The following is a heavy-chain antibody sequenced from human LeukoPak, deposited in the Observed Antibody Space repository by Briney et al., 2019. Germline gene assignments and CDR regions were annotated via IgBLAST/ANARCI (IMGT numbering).Heavy chain of an antibody. CDR3: ARKFHYYDSSGYYVGDAFDI. CDR2: MNPNSGNT. D-gene: IGHD3-22*01. V-gene: IGHV1-8*02. CDR1: GYTFTSYG. Sequence: ASVKVSCKASGYTFTSYGINWVRQATGQGLEWMGWMNPNSGNTGYAQKFQGRVTMTRNTSISTAYMELSSLRSEDTAVYYCARKFHYYDSSGYYVGDAFDIWGQGTMVTVSS. J-gene: IGHJ3*02.